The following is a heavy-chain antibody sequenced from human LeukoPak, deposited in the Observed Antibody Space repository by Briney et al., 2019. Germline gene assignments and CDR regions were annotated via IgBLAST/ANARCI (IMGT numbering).Heavy chain of an antibody. D-gene: IGHD3-3*01. CDR2: IWYDGSNK. V-gene: IGHV3-33*01. CDR3: ARDLEIGSSSYYFDY. CDR1: GFTFSTYG. J-gene: IGHJ4*02. Sequence: GGSLRLSCAASGFTFSTYGMHWVRQAPDKGLEWVAVIWYDGSNKYYADSVRGRFTISRDNFKNTLYLQMNSLRAEDTAVYYCARDLEIGSSSYYFDYWGQGTLVTVSS.